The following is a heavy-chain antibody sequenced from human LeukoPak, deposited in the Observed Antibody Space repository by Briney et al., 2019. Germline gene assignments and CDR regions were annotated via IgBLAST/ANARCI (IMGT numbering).Heavy chain of an antibody. CDR1: GYTFTSYD. J-gene: IGHJ4*02. CDR2: VNPNSGNT. CDR3: ASRIAAAGTNDY. Sequence: GASVKLSCKASGYTFTSYDINWVRQATGQGLEWMGWVNPNSGNTGYAQKFQGRVTMTRNTSISTAYMELSSLRSEDTAVYYCASRIAAAGTNDYWGQGTLVTVSS. V-gene: IGHV1-8*01. D-gene: IGHD6-13*01.